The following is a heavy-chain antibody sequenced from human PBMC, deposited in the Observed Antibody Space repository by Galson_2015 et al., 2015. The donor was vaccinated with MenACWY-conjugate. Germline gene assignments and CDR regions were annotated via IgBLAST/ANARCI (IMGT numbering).Heavy chain of an antibody. D-gene: IGHD1-26*01. V-gene: IGHV5-51*01. CDR1: GYSFSPYW. CDR3: ARHPPGGRGMDV. J-gene: IGHJ6*02. CDR2: ISPGDSNT. Sequence: QSGAEVKKPGESLTISCKGCGYSFSPYWIAWVRQLPGKGLEWMGLISPGDSNTRYSPAFHGQVTISADKSISTAYLQLHSLQASDTAMYYCARHPPGGRGMDVWGQGTTVTVSS.